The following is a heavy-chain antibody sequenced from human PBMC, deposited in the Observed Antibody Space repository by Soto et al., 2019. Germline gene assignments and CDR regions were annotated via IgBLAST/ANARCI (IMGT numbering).Heavy chain of an antibody. Sequence: QPGGSLRLSCAASGFTFSNYAMSWVRQAPGKGPEWVSAVSGSGDKTYYLESVKGRFTISRDNSKNTVSLQMNSLRADDTAVYYCAKEGSTPFFQHWGQGTLVTVAS. CDR2: VSGSGDKT. V-gene: IGHV3-23*01. J-gene: IGHJ4*02. D-gene: IGHD3-10*01. CDR1: GFTFSNYA. CDR3: AKEGSTPFFQH.